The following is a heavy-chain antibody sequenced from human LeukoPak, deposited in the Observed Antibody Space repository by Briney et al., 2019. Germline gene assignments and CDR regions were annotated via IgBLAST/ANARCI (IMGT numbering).Heavy chain of an antibody. CDR1: GFTFSSYA. CDR2: VGRSGADT. J-gene: IGHJ6*01. V-gene: IGHV3-23*01. Sequence: GGSLRLSCAASGFTFSSYAMRWVRQAPGKGLEWVSTVGRSGADTYYADSVKGRFTISRDNAKNTLYLQMNSLRAEDTAVYYCARDDAFRGVAMDVWGQGTTVTVSS. CDR3: ARDDAFRGVAMDV. D-gene: IGHD3-16*01.